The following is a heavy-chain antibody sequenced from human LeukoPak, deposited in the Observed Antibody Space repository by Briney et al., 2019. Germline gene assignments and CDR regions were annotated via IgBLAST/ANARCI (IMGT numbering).Heavy chain of an antibody. CDR2: IIPTFGTA. D-gene: IGHD6-13*01. CDR1: GGTFSSYA. CDR3: ARGPSSIAAAGTWFFDY. J-gene: IGHJ4*02. Sequence: SVKVSCKASGGTFSSYAISWVRQAPGQGLEWMGGIIPTFGTANYAQKFQGRVTITADESTSTAYMELSSLRSEDTAVYYCARGPSSIAAAGTWFFDYWGQGTLVTVSS. V-gene: IGHV1-69*13.